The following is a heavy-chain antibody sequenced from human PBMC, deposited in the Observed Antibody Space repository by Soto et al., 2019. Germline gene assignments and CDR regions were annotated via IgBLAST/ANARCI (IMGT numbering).Heavy chain of an antibody. Sequence: PSETLSLTCTVSGCSVSRGSYYWTWIRQPPGKGLEWSGYISYSGSTNYNPSLKSRVTISVDTSKNQFSLKLSSVIAADTTVYYCARAYYYGSGRGRSMDVWGQGTTVTVS. D-gene: IGHD3-10*01. V-gene: IGHV4-61*01. CDR2: ISYSGST. CDR1: GCSVSRGSYY. CDR3: ARAYYYGSGRGRSMDV. J-gene: IGHJ6*02.